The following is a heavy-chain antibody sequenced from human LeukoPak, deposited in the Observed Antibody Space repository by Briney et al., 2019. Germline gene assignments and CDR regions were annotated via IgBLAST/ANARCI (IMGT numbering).Heavy chain of an antibody. D-gene: IGHD6-6*01. J-gene: IGHJ6*02. CDR1: GFTFSSYE. CDR2: ISSSGSTI. CDR3: AREQLAYYYYYGMDV. Sequence: GSLRLSCAASGFTFSSYEMNWVRQAPGKGLEWVSYISSSGSTIYYADSVKGRFTISRDNAKNSLYLQMNSLRAEDTAVYYCAREQLAYYYYYGMDVWGQGTTVTVSS. V-gene: IGHV3-48*03.